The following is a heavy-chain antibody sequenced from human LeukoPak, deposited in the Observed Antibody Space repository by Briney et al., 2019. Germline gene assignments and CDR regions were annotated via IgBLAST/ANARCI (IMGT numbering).Heavy chain of an antibody. CDR3: ATLHYYYDSHGPFDY. CDR2: IYPGDSDT. V-gene: IGHV5-51*01. Sequence: GESLKISCKGSGYRFTNYWICWVRQMPGKGLEWMGIIYPGDSDTRYSPSFQGQVTILVDKSINTAYLQWSSLMATDTAMYYCATLHYYYDSHGPFDYWGQGTLVTVSS. D-gene: IGHD3-22*01. CDR1: GYRFTNYW. J-gene: IGHJ4*02.